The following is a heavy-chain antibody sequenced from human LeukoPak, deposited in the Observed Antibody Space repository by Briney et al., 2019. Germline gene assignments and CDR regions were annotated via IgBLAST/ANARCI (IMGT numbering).Heavy chain of an antibody. V-gene: IGHV3-23*01. CDR3: AKSPTGTRYFADF. D-gene: IGHD1-1*01. Sequence: HTGGSLRLACEASGFTFGNYALNWVRQAPGKGLEWVSSISAGGGSAYYADSVRGRFTVSRDPSKNTLYLQMNSLTVADAAVCYCAKSPTGTRYFADFWGQGTLVTVSS. J-gene: IGHJ4*02. CDR1: GFTFGNYA. CDR2: ISAGGGSA.